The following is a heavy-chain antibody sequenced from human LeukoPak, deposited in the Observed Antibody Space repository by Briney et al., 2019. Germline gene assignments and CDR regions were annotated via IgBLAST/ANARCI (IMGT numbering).Heavy chain of an antibody. CDR1: GFSFSNYA. Sequence: GSLRLSCAASGFSFSNYAMRWVRQAPGEGVEVGSTISGSGGSTYYADSVKGRFTISRDNSKNTLYLQMNSLRAEDTAVYYCAKETASGYGAFDIWGQGTMVTVSS. CDR2: ISGSGGST. V-gene: IGHV3-23*01. D-gene: IGHD3-22*01. CDR3: AKETASGYGAFDI. J-gene: IGHJ3*02.